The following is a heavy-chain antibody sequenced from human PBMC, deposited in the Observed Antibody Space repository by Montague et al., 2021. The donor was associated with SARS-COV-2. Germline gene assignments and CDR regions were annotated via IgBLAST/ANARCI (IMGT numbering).Heavy chain of an antibody. CDR1: GFKFDDYA. CDR3: AKDRRYYFGSSGYPDAFNI. CDR2: ISWNSGGL. V-gene: IGHV3-9*01. J-gene: IGHJ3*02. D-gene: IGHD3-22*01. Sequence: SLRLSCEASGFKFDDYAMHWVRQAPGKGLEWVSGISWNSGGLGYSDSXKGRFTIFRNNSNNSLYLEMNSLRPDDTALYFCAKDRRYYFGSSGYPDAFNIWGQGTLVTVSS.